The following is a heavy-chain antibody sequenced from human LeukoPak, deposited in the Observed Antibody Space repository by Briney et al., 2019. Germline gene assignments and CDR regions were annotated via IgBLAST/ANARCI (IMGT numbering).Heavy chain of an antibody. CDR1: GFTFSIYT. D-gene: IGHD7-27*01. Sequence: GGSLRLSCAASGFTFSIYTMNWVRQAPGKGLEWVSSISSSSTYIYYADSVKGRFTISRDNPKNSLYLQMNSLRAEDTAVYYCARDLHSGEVETWGQGKMSPSLQ. V-gene: IGHV3-21*01. J-gene: IGHJ3*01. CDR3: ARDLHSGEVET. CDR2: ISSSSTYI.